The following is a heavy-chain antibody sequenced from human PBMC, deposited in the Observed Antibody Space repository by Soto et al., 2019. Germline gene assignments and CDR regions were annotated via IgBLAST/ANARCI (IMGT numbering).Heavy chain of an antibody. D-gene: IGHD2-21*02. V-gene: IGHV1-8*01. J-gene: IGHJ3*02. CDR2: MNPNSGNT. Sequence: ASVKVSCKASGYTFTSYDINWVRQATGQGLEWMGWMNPNSGNTGYAQKFQGRVTMTRNTSISTAYMELSSLRSEDTAVYYCARGLLAYCGGDCYDAFDIWGQGTMVTVSS. CDR1: GYTFTSYD. CDR3: ARGLLAYCGGDCYDAFDI.